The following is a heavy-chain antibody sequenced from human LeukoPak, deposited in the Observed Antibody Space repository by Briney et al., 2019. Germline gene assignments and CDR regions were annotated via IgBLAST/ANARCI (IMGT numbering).Heavy chain of an antibody. CDR1: GFTFSSYW. CDR3: AREMADYYDSSGYDY. J-gene: IGHJ4*02. V-gene: IGHV3-21*01. D-gene: IGHD3-22*01. Sequence: PGGSLRLSCAASGFTFSSYWMHWVRQAPGKGLEWVSSISSSSSYIYYADSVKGRFTISRDNAKNSLYLQMNSLRAEDTAVYYCAREMADYYDSSGYDYWGQGTLVTVSS. CDR2: ISSSSSYI.